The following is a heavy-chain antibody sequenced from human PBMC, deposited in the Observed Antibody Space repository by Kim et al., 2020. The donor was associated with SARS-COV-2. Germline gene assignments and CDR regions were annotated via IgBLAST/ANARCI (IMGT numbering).Heavy chain of an antibody. CDR3: AKDGEVGTRCFAS. J-gene: IGHJ5*02. Sequence: YANSMKGRCTISKDKSKTTLYLQRNSLRAEDTALYYCAKDGEVGTRCFASWGQGTLVTVSS. V-gene: IGHV3-23*01. D-gene: IGHD2-2*01.